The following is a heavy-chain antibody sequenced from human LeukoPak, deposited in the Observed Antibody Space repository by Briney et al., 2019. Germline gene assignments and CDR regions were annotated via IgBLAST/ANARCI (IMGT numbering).Heavy chain of an antibody. J-gene: IGHJ4*02. Sequence: GRSLRLSCAASGFTFSSYAMHWVRQAPGKGLEWVAVISYDGSNKYYADSVKGRFTISRDNSKSTLYLQMNSLRAEDTAVYYCAREVYSSSSVGDFTYFDYWGQGTLVTVSS. CDR3: AREVYSSSSVGDFTYFDY. CDR2: ISYDGSNK. V-gene: IGHV3-30*01. CDR1: GFTFSSYA. D-gene: IGHD6-6*01.